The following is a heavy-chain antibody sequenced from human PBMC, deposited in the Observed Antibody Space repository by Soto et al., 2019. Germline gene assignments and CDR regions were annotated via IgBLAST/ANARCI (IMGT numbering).Heavy chain of an antibody. CDR1: GGTFSSYA. CDR3: ATVPGYCSGGSCYSLDY. Sequence: QVQLVQSGAEVKKPGSSVKVSCKASGGTFSSYAISWVRQAPGQGLEWMGGIIPIFGTANYAQKFQGRVTITADESTSTAYMELSSLRSEDTAVYYCATVPGYCSGGSCYSLDYWGQGTLVTVSS. CDR2: IIPIFGTA. D-gene: IGHD2-15*01. J-gene: IGHJ4*02. V-gene: IGHV1-69*01.